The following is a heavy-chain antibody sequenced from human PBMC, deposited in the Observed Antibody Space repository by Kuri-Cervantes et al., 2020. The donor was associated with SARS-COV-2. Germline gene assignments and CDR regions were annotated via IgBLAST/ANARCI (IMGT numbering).Heavy chain of an antibody. J-gene: IGHJ4*02. V-gene: IGHV4-34*01. CDR3: ARGRPFDY. CDR2: IKHSGST. CDR1: GGSFNDYW. Sequence: SQTLSLTCAVYGGSFNDYWWSWVRQPPGTGLEWIGDIKHSGSTNCNPSLKSRVTISVDRSKNQFSLKLSSVTAADTAVYYCARGRPFDYWGQGTLVTVSS.